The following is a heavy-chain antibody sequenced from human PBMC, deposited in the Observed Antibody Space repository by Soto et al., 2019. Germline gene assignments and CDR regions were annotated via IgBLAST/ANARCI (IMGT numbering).Heavy chain of an antibody. CDR3: ASSYCSSTSCYREFDP. Sequence: PSETLSLTCTVSGGSISSSDYYWSWIRQPPGKGLEWIGYIYYSGSTYYNPSLKSRVTISVDTSKNQFSLKLSSVTAADTAVYYCASSYCSSTSCYREFDPWGQGTLVTVSS. J-gene: IGHJ5*02. V-gene: IGHV4-30-4*01. CDR2: IYYSGST. CDR1: GGSISSSDYY. D-gene: IGHD2-2*02.